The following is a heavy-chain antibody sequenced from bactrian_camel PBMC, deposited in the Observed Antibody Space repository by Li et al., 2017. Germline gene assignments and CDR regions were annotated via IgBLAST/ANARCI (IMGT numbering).Heavy chain of an antibody. CDR2: LSIDDST. J-gene: IGHJ4*01. CDR3: AVYRVARAGGSFYCGRSRYEYHQ. Sequence: HVQLVESGGGSVQAGGSLRLSCETSVFRHSAYCMGWFRQAPGSEREGVASLSIDDSTDYADSVKGRFTISQDIAKNTLYLQMDSLKPEDTAMYYCAVYRVARAGGSFYCGRSRYEYHQWGQGTQVTVS. V-gene: IGHV3S55*01. CDR1: VFRHSAYC. D-gene: IGHD2*01.